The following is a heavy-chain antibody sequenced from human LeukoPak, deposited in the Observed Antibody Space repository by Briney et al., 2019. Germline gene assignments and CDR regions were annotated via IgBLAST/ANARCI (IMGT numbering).Heavy chain of an antibody. J-gene: IGHJ5*01. D-gene: IGHD6-13*01. V-gene: IGHV3-7*01. CDR1: GFNFGAYW. CDR2: IKQDESEK. Sequence: GGSLRLSCASSGFNFGAYWMSWVRQAPGKGLEWVATIKQDESEKYYVDSVKGRFTISRDNAKNSLYLQMNSLRAEDTAVCYCARPYSISWELDSWGQGTLVTVSS. CDR3: ARPYSISWELDS.